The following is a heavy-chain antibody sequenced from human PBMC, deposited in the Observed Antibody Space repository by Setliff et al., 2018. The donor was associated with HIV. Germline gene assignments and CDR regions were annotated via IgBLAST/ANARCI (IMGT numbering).Heavy chain of an antibody. CDR1: GASISSGDYS. CDR3: ARIPQLLDYAMDV. CDR2: FYHSGNT. J-gene: IGHJ6*02. V-gene: IGHV4-30-2*01. D-gene: IGHD2-2*01. Sequence: SETLSLTCAISGASISSGDYSWSWIRQPPGRDLEWIGYFYHSGNTYYSPSLKSRVTISVDRSKNQFSLNVTSVTAADTAVYYCARIPQLLDYAMDVWGQGTTVTVSS.